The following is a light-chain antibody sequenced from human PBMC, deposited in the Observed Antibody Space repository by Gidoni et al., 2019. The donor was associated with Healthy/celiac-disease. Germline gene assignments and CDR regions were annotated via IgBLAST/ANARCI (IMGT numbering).Light chain of an antibody. J-gene: IGKJ4*01. CDR1: QSVSSY. CDR2: DAA. CDR3: QQRSNWPLT. Sequence: ELVFTQSPATLSLSPGERATLSCTASQSVSSYLAWYQQKPGQAPRLLIYDAANRATGISARFSGSGSGTDFTLTSSSLEPEDFAVYYCQQRSNWPLTFXGXTKVEIK. V-gene: IGKV3-11*01.